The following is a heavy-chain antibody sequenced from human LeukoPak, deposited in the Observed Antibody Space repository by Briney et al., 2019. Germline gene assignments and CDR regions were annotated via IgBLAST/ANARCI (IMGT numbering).Heavy chain of an antibody. CDR3: ASEPTDPIDY. Sequence: GGSLRLSCAASGFTFSSYAMHWVRQAPGKGLEWVAVISYDGSNKYYADSVKGRFTISRDNAKNSLYLQMNSLRAEDTAVYYCASEPTDPIDYWGQGTLVAVSS. J-gene: IGHJ4*02. CDR1: GFTFSSYA. V-gene: IGHV3-30-3*01. CDR2: ISYDGSNK.